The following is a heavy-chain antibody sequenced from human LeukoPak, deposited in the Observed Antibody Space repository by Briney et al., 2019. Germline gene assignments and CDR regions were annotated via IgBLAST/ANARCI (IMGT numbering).Heavy chain of an antibody. CDR2: IYTSGST. CDR3: ARGGRWLQLDY. J-gene: IGHJ4*02. V-gene: IGHV4-4*07. D-gene: IGHD5-24*01. Sequence: PSETLSLTCIVSGGSISSYYWSWMRQPAGKGLEWIGRIYTSGSTNYNPSLKSRVTISVDKSKNQFSLKLSSVTAADTAVYYCARGGRWLQLDYWGQGTLVTVSS. CDR1: GGSISSYY.